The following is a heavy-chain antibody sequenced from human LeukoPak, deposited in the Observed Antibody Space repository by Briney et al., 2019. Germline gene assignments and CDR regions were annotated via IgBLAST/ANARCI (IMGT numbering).Heavy chain of an antibody. J-gene: IGHJ6*03. D-gene: IGHD1-26*01. Sequence: GGSLRLSCAASGFTVSSNYMSWVRQAPGKGLEWVSVIYSGGSIYYADSVKGRFTISRDNSKNTVYLQMNSLRAEDTAVYYCAGENSGSYYIRYYYYMDVWGKGTTVTISS. CDR1: GFTVSSNY. CDR2: IYSGGSI. V-gene: IGHV3-66*01. CDR3: AGENSGSYYIRYYYYMDV.